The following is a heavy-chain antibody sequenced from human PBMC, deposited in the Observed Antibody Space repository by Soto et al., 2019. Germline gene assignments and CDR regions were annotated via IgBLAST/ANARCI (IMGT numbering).Heavy chain of an antibody. J-gene: IGHJ4*02. Sequence: GASVKVSCKASGYTFTSYYMHWVRQAPGQGLEWMGIINPSGGSTSYAQKFQGRVTMTRDTSTSTVYMELSSLRSEDTAVYYCARDGPRPLDFDWLFWYYFDYWGQGTLVPVSS. V-gene: IGHV1-46*03. CDR3: ARDGPRPLDFDWLFWYYFDY. D-gene: IGHD3-9*01. CDR1: GYTFTSYY. CDR2: INPSGGST.